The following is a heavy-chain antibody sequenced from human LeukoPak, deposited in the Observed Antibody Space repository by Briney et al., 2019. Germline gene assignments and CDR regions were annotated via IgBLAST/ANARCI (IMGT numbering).Heavy chain of an antibody. D-gene: IGHD3-10*01. CDR3: AKVRGGYFDY. CDR1: GFTFSSYA. J-gene: IGHJ4*02. Sequence: GGSLRLSCAASGFTFSSYAMSWARQAPGKGLEWVSAISGSGNSTYYADSVKGRFTISTDNSKNTLYLQMNSLRAEDTAVYYCAKVRGGYFDYWGQGTLVTVSS. V-gene: IGHV3-23*01. CDR2: ISGSGNST.